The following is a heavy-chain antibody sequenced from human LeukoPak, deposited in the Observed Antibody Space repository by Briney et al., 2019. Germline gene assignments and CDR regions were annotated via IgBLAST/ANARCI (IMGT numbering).Heavy chain of an antibody. CDR3: ARGHGNYYDSSGYREVYLFDY. CDR2: IWYDGSNK. J-gene: IGHJ4*02. D-gene: IGHD3-22*01. CDR1: GFTFSSYG. V-gene: IGHV3-33*01. Sequence: GGSLRLSCAASGFTFSSYGMHWVRQAPGKGLEWVAVIWYDGSNKYYADSVKGRFTISRDNSKNTLYLQMNSLRAEDTAVYYCARGHGNYYDSSGYREVYLFDYWGQGTLVTVSS.